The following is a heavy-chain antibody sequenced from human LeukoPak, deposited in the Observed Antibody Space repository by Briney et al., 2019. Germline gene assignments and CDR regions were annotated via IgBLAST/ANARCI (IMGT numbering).Heavy chain of an antibody. V-gene: IGHV4-59*12. CDR1: GGSISSYY. Sequence: SETLSLTCTVSGGSISSYYWSWIRQPPGKGLEWIGYIYYSGSTNYNPSLKSRVTISVDTSKNQFSLQLNSVTPEDTAVYYCARAPTIAAGDYFDYWGQGTLVTVSS. CDR2: IYYSGST. CDR3: ARAPTIAAGDYFDY. D-gene: IGHD6-6*01. J-gene: IGHJ4*02.